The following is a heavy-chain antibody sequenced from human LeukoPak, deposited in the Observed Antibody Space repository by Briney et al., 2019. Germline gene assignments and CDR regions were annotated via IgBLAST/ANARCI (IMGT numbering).Heavy chain of an antibody. D-gene: IGHD2-2*01. CDR3: ARTPGVVPAASFDY. CDR2: VRYGGNT. Sequence: SETLSLTCTVSRGSISSLSYYWGWIRQAPGKGLEWIGSVRYGGNTYYNPSLTSRVTVSVDTSKNQLSLELNSVTAADTAVYYCARTPGVVPAASFDYWGQGALVTVSS. CDR1: RGSISSLSYY. V-gene: IGHV4-39*01. J-gene: IGHJ4*02.